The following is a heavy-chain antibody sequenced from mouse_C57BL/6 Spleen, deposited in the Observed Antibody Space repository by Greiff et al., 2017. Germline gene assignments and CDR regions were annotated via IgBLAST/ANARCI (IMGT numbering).Heavy chain of an antibody. Sequence: EVQLVESGGGLVKPGGSLKLSCAASGFTFSDYGMHWVRQAPEKGLEWVAYISSGSSTIYYADTVKGRFTFSRDNAKNTLFRQMTIRGSEDTAMYYCARPCYGSRNYFDYWGQGTTLTVSS. CDR2: ISSGSSTI. CDR3: ARPCYGSRNYFDY. D-gene: IGHD1-1*01. J-gene: IGHJ2*01. CDR1: GFTFSDYG. V-gene: IGHV5-17*01.